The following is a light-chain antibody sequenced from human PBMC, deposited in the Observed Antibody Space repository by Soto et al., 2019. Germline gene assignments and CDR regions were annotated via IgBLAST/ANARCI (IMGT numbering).Light chain of an antibody. CDR3: AAWDDSLNGLYV. CDR1: SSNVGSNT. CDR2: SDD. J-gene: IGLJ1*01. V-gene: IGLV1-44*01. Sequence: QSVLTQPPSAPGTPGQTVTISCSGSSSNVGSNTVTWYQQLPGTAPKVLIYSDDQRPSGVPDRFSGSKSGTSASLAISGLQSEDEAYYYCAAWDDSLNGLYVFGTGTKLTVL.